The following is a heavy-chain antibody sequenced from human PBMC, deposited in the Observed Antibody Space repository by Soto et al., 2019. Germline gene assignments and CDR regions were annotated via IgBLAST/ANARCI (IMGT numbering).Heavy chain of an antibody. CDR1: GGSFSGYY. CDR3: ARAPADYGDYGGLY. J-gene: IGHJ4*02. Sequence: QVQLQHWGEGLLKPSETLSLPCAVYGGSFSGYYWIWIRQPPGKGLEWIGEINHSGSTNYNPSLKSRVTISVDTSKNQFSLTLSSVTAAATAVYYWARAPADYGDYGGLYWGQGTLVTVSS. D-gene: IGHD4-17*01. V-gene: IGHV4-34*01. CDR2: INHSGST.